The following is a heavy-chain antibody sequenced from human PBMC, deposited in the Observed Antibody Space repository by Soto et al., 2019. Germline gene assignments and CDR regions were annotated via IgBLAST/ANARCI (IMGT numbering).Heavy chain of an antibody. CDR2: IYYSGST. CDR1: GGSISGYY. V-gene: IGHV4-59*08. CDR3: ARYAYCSGGSCSFDY. J-gene: IGHJ4*02. Sequence: QVQLQESGPGLVKPSETLSLICTVSGGSISGYYWSWIRQPPGKGLEWIGYIYYSGSTNYNPSLKSRVTLXXYXSXIQFSLKLSSVTAADTAVYYCARYAYCSGGSCSFDYWGQGTLVTVSS. D-gene: IGHD2-15*01.